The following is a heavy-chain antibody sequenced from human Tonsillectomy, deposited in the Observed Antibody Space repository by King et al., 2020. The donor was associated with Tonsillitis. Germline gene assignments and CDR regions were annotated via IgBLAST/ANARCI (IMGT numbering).Heavy chain of an antibody. J-gene: IGHJ4*02. CDR1: GYRFTNYW. Sequence: VQLVESGAEVKKPGESLKISCKGSGYRFTNYWIGWVRQMPGKGLEWIGIIYPGVSDTKYSPSFQGQVTISADRSISTAYLQWSSLRASDTAMYYCARPGFAEQLLLRTTFDYWGQGTLVTVSS. D-gene: IGHD6-19*01. CDR2: IYPGVSDT. CDR3: ARPGFAEQLLLRTTFDY. V-gene: IGHV5-51*01.